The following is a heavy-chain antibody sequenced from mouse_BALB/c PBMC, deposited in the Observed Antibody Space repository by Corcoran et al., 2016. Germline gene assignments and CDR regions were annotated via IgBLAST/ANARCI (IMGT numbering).Heavy chain of an antibody. CDR1: GYTFSSYW. V-gene: IGHV1-9*01. J-gene: IGHJ4*01. CDR3: ARGLLRYAMDY. CDR2: ILPGSGST. Sequence: QVQLQQSGAELMKPGASVKISCKATGYTFSSYWIEWVKQRPGHGLEWIGEILPGSGSTNYNEKFKGKATFTADTSSNTAYMQPSSLTSEDSAVYYCARGLLRYAMDYWGQGTSVTVSS. D-gene: IGHD1-1*01.